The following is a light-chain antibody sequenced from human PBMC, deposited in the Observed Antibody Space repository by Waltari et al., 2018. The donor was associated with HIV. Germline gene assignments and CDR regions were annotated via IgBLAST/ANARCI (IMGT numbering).Light chain of an antibody. J-gene: IGLJ2*01. CDR3: QSYDSSLTTTV. CDR1: KSNIGAGYE. CDR2: GNN. V-gene: IGLV1-40*01. Sequence: QSVLTQPPSVSGDPGQRVTISCTGSKSNIGAGYEVHWYQQVPGTAPKLLIYGNNNRASGLPDRFSGSKSGTSASLAICGLQAEDEAEYHCQSYDSSLTTTVFGGGTKLTVL.